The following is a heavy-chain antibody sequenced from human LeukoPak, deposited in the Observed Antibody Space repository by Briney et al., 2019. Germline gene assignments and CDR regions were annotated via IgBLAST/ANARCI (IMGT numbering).Heavy chain of an antibody. D-gene: IGHD1-7*01. CDR1: GGSFSGYY. J-gene: IGHJ5*02. CDR2: INHSGST. Sequence: SETLSLTCAVYGGSFSGYYWSWIRQPPGKGLEWIGEINHSGSTNYNPSLKSRVTISVDTSKNQFSLKLSSVTAADTAVYYCAREEGYNWNYVGWFDPWRQGTLVTVSS. CDR3: AREEGYNWNYVGWFDP. V-gene: IGHV4-34*01.